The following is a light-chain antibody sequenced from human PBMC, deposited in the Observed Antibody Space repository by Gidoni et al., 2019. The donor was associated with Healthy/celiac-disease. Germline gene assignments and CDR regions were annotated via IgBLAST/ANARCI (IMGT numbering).Light chain of an antibody. CDR1: QSVSSSY. J-gene: IGKJ2*01. Sequence: VLTQSPGTLSLSPGERATLSCSASQSVSSSYLAWYQQKPGQAPRLLISGASSRATGIPDRFSGSGSGTDLTLTISRLEPEDFAVYYCQQYGSSPGTFGQGTKLEIK. CDR3: QQYGSSPGT. CDR2: GAS. V-gene: IGKV3-20*01.